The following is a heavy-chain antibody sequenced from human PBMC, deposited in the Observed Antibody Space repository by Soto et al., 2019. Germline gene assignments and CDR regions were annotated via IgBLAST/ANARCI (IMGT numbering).Heavy chain of an antibody. CDR2: INEDGSEK. V-gene: IGHV3-7*03. CDR1: GFGFSLFW. CDR3: ARTVWPQSSYYFDY. Sequence: GGSLRLSCAASGFGFSLFWMSWVRQTPGKGLEWVANINEDGSEKFFADSVKGRFTISRDNAKNSLSLQMNSLTADDTAVYYCARTVWPQSSYYFDYWLQATLLTVSS. D-gene: IGHD3-16*01. J-gene: IGHJ4*02.